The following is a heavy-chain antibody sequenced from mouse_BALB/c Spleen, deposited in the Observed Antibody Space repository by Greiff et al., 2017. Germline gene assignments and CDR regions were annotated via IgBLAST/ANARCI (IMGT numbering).Heavy chain of an antibody. V-gene: IGHV1-39*01. J-gene: IGHJ4*01. CDR2: IDPYYGGT. CDR3: AIGDYYGYEYAMDY. D-gene: IGHD2-2*01. Sequence: EVQLQQSGPELEKPGASVKISCKASGYSFTGYNMNWVKQSNGKSLEWIGNIDPYYGGTSYNQKFKGKATLTVDKSSSTAYMQLKSLTYEDSAVYYCAIGDYYGYEYAMDYWGQGTSVTVSS. CDR1: GYSFTGYN.